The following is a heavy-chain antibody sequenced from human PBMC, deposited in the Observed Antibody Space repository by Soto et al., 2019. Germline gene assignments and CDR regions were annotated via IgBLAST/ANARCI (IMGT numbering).Heavy chain of an antibody. V-gene: IGHV4-59*01. CDR2: IYYSGST. J-gene: IGHJ4*02. D-gene: IGHD3-3*01. CDR3: ARVLVIPEWLFILDY. Sequence: SETLSLTCTVSGGSISSYYWSWIRQPPGKGLEWIGYIYYSGSTNYNPSLKSRVTISVDTSKNQFSLKLSSVTAADTAVYYCARVLVIPEWLFILDYWGQGTLVTVSS. CDR1: GGSISSYY.